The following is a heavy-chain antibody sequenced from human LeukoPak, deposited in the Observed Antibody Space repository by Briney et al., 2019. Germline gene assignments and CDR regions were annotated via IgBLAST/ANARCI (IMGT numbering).Heavy chain of an antibody. Sequence: ASVKVSCKASGYTFTGCYMHWVRQAPGQGLEWMGWINPNSGGTKYAQKLQGRVTMTRDTSISSAYMELSRLRSDDTAVYYCARDPAGIAARRLDYWGQGTLVTVSS. CDR1: GYTFTGCY. CDR2: INPNSGGT. V-gene: IGHV1-2*02. CDR3: ARDPAGIAARRLDY. D-gene: IGHD6-6*01. J-gene: IGHJ4*02.